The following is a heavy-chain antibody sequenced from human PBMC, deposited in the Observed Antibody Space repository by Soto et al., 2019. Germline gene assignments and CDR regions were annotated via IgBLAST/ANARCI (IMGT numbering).Heavy chain of an antibody. CDR2: ISYDGSNK. Sequence: GGSLRLSCAASGFTFSIYGMHWVRQAPGKGLEWVAVISYDGSNKYYADSVKGRFTISRDNSENTLYLQMNSLRAEDTAVYYCAKDPPPSYAYYYDSSGYSTIDYWGQGTLVTVSS. CDR1: GFTFSIYG. J-gene: IGHJ4*02. CDR3: AKDPPPSYAYYYDSSGYSTIDY. D-gene: IGHD3-22*01. V-gene: IGHV3-30*18.